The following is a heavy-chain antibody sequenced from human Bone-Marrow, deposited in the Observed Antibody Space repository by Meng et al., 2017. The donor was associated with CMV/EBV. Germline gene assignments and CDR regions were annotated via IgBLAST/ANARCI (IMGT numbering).Heavy chain of an antibody. J-gene: IGHJ6*02. CDR1: GFTFSGSA. D-gene: IGHD5-18*01. CDR3: TISDTAMVRGNYYYYYGMDV. V-gene: IGHV3-73*01. Sequence: LSLTCAASGFTFSGSAMHWVRQASGKGLEWVGHIRSKANSYATAYAASVKGRFTISRDDSKNTAYLQMNSLKTEDTAVYYCTISDTAMVRGNYYYYYGMDVWGQGTTVTVSS. CDR2: IRSKANSYAT.